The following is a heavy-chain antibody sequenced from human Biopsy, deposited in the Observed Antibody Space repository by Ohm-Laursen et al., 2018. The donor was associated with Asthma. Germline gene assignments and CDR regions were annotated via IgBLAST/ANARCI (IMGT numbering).Heavy chain of an antibody. Sequence: PGTLSLTCTVSGGSMTPTSHYWDWIRQAPGRGLEWIGYISYGGKSSYNPSLKTRVTISRDTSKHQFSLRLTSVTAADTAVYFCARRITIFGVVQKDHGMDAWGQGTTVIVSS. CDR1: GGSMTPTSHY. V-gene: IGHV4-39*01. D-gene: IGHD3-3*01. CDR3: ARRITIFGVVQKDHGMDA. CDR2: ISYGGKS. J-gene: IGHJ6*02.